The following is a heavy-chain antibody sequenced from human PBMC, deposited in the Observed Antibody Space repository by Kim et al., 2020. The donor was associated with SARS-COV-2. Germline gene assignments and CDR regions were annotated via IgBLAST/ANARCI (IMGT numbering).Heavy chain of an antibody. J-gene: IGHJ4*02. V-gene: IGHV3-30*18. Sequence: GGSLRLSCAASGFTFNTYGMHWVRQAPGKGLEWVAVISFDGRNKFYAGSVKGRFTISRDNSKNTLDLQMNSLRAEDTAVYYCAKMSTGSYFDDWGQGTLVTVSS. CDR3: AKMSTGSYFDD. CDR1: GFTFNTYG. CDR2: ISFDGRNK. D-gene: IGHD2-8*02.